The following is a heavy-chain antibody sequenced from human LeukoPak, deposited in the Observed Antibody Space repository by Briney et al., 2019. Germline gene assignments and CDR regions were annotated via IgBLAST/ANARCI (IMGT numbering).Heavy chain of an antibody. V-gene: IGHV3-23*01. J-gene: IGHJ4*02. Sequence: GGSLRLSCAASGFTFSNYALSWVRQAPGRGLEWVSLISWSSLTTEYADSVKGRFAVSRDNSKNTLSLQMNSLNADDTAVYYCAKHVRTSVWFFDSWGQGTLVTVSS. D-gene: IGHD6-19*01. CDR3: AKHVRTSVWFFDS. CDR1: GFTFSNYA. CDR2: ISWSSLTT.